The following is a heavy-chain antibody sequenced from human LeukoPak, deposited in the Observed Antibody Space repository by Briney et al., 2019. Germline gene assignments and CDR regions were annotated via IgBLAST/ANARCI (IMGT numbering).Heavy chain of an antibody. CDR2: ISWNSGSI. Sequence: GGSLRLSCAASGFTFDDYAMHWVRQAPGKGLEWVSGISWNSGSIGYADSVKGRFTISRDNAKNSLYLQMNSLRAEDTALYYCAKALSGSYLFGAFGIWGQGTMVTVSS. D-gene: IGHD1-26*01. CDR3: AKALSGSYLFGAFGI. V-gene: IGHV3-9*01. CDR1: GFTFDDYA. J-gene: IGHJ3*02.